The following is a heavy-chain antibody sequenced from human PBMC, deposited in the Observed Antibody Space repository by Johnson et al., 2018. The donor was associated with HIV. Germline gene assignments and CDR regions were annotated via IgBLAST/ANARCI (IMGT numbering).Heavy chain of an antibody. J-gene: IGHJ3*02. CDR2: ISYDGSNK. Sequence: QVQLVESGGGLLKPGGSLRLSCAASGFPFRSYTVHWVRQAPGKGLEWVAVISYDGSNKYYADSVRGRFTISRDNSKNTLYLQMNSLRAEDTAVYYCAREGEGYSSSWYDAFDIWGQGTMVTVSS. CDR1: GFPFRSYT. CDR3: AREGEGYSSSWYDAFDI. D-gene: IGHD6-13*01. V-gene: IGHV3-30*04.